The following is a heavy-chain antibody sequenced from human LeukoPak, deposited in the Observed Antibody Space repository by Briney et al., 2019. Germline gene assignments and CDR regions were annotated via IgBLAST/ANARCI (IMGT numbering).Heavy chain of an antibody. Sequence: GASVKVSCKASGGTFSSYAISWVRQAPGQGPEWMGRIIPIFGTANYAQKFQGRVTITTDESTSTVYMELSSLRSEDTAVYYCATLTTVTPGHFDYWGQGTLVTVSS. J-gene: IGHJ4*02. CDR1: GGTFSSYA. CDR3: ATLTTVTPGHFDY. CDR2: IIPIFGTA. D-gene: IGHD4-17*01. V-gene: IGHV1-69*05.